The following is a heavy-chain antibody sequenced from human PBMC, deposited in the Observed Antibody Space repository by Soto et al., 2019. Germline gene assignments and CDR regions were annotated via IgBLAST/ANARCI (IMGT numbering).Heavy chain of an antibody. J-gene: IGHJ6*02. V-gene: IGHV5-10-1*01. D-gene: IGHD6-19*01. Sequence: PGESLKISCKGSGYNFTSYWISWVRQMPGKGLEWMGRIDPSDSYTNYSPSFQGHVTISADKSISTAYLQWSSLKASDTAMYYCARLRSGWYYYYYGMDVWGQGTTVTVSS. CDR2: IDPSDSYT. CDR1: GYNFTSYW. CDR3: ARLRSGWYYYYYGMDV.